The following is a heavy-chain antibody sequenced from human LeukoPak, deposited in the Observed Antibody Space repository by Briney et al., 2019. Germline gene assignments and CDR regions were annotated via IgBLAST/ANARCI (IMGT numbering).Heavy chain of an antibody. Sequence: GESLKISCKGSGDPFTTYWIGWVRQLPGKGLEWMGIIYPGDSETRYSPSFQGQVTMSVDKSSSTAYLQWASLKASDTATYFCARLSARLLDHWGQGTRVTVSS. V-gene: IGHV5-51*01. CDR2: IYPGDSET. CDR3: ARLSARLLDH. J-gene: IGHJ4*02. D-gene: IGHD3-3*01. CDR1: GDPFTTYW.